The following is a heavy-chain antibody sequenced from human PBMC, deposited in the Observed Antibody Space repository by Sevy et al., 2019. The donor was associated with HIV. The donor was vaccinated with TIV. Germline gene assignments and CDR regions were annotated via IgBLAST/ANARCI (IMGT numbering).Heavy chain of an antibody. V-gene: IGHV3-7*01. D-gene: IGHD3-22*01. CDR1: GFTFSSYW. J-gene: IGHJ3*02. CDR3: ARDLRSVVVVIVDASDI. CDR2: IKQDGSEK. Sequence: GGSLRLSCAASGFTFSSYWMSWVRRAPGKGLESVANIKQDGSEKYYVDSVKGRFTISRDNAKNLLYLQMKSLRAEDTAVYYCARDLRSVVVVIVDASDIWGQGTMVTVSS.